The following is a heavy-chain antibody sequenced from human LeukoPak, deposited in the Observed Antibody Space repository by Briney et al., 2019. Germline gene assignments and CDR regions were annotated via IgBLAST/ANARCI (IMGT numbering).Heavy chain of an antibody. CDR3: ARAGDTSYYYGSGSYPDY. Sequence: GASVKVSCKASGYTFTSYAMHWVRQAPGQRLEWMGWINAGNGNTKYSQKFQGRVTITRDTSASTAYMELSSLRSEDTAVYYCARAGDTSYYYGSGSYPDYWGQGTLVTVSS. V-gene: IGHV1-3*01. J-gene: IGHJ4*02. D-gene: IGHD3-10*01. CDR1: GYTFTSYA. CDR2: INAGNGNT.